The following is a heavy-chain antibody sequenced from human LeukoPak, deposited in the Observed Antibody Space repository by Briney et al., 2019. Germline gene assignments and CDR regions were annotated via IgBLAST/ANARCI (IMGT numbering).Heavy chain of an antibody. Sequence: SETLSLTCTVSGGSVSSGSYYWSWIRQPPGKGLEWIGYIYYSGSTNYNPSLKSRVTISVDTSKNQFSLKLSSVTAADTAVYYCARVCGSHEPAAPRYYYYYGMDVWGQGTTVTVSS. V-gene: IGHV4-61*01. CDR3: ARVCGSHEPAAPRYYYYYGMDV. CDR1: GGSVSSGSYY. CDR2: IYYSGST. J-gene: IGHJ6*02. D-gene: IGHD2-2*01.